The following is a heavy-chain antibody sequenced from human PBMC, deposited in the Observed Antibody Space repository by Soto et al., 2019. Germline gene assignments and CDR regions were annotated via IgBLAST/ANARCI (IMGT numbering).Heavy chain of an antibody. CDR2: TYYRSKWYN. CDR3: ARRLDFGNGYFPAPMDV. V-gene: IGHV6-1*01. Sequence: PSQTLSITCAISGDSVSSNSAAWNWIRQSPSRGLEWLGRTYYRSKWYNDYAVSVKSRITINPDTSKNQFSLQLNSVTAADTAVNYCARRLDFGNGYFPAPMDVWGKGTTVTVSS. D-gene: IGHD3-3*01. J-gene: IGHJ6*03. CDR1: GDSVSSNSAA.